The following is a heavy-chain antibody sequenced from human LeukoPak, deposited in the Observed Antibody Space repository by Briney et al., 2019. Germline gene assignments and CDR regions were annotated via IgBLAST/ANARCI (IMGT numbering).Heavy chain of an antibody. V-gene: IGHV4-30-4*08. CDR2: IYYSGST. J-gene: IGHJ4*02. CDR1: GGSISSSSYY. D-gene: IGHD4-17*01. CDR3: ARGTVTRTDDY. Sequence: PSETLSLTCTVSGGSISSSSYYWGWIRQPPGKGLEWIGYIYYSGSTYYNPSLKNRVTISVDTSKNQFSLKLSSVTAADTAVYYCARGTVTRTDDYWGQGTLVTVSS.